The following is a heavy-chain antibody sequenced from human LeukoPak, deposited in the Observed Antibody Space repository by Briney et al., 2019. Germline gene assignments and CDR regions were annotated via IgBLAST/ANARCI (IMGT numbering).Heavy chain of an antibody. D-gene: IGHD4-11*01. CDR2: ISGGGGST. V-gene: IGHV3-21*04. J-gene: IGHJ4*02. CDR1: GFTFTSYS. Sequence: GGSLRLSCAASGFTFTSYSMNWVRQAPGKGLEWVSTISGGGGSTYYADSVKGRFTISRDNAKNSLYLQMNSLRAEDTAVYYCARDRGGSDYIDGYWGQGTLVTVSS. CDR3: ARDRGGSDYIDGY.